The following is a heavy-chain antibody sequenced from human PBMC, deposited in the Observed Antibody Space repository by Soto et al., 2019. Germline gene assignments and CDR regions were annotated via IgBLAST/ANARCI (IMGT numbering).Heavy chain of an antibody. CDR3: ARADIVVVPAAPDYYYYGMDV. CDR2: IIPIFGTA. D-gene: IGHD2-2*01. Sequence: GASVKVSCKASGGTFSSYAISWVRQAPGQGLEWMGGIIPIFGTANYAQKFQGRVTITADESTSTAYMELSSLRSEDTAVYYCARADIVVVPAAPDYYYYGMDVWGQGTTVTVSS. J-gene: IGHJ6*02. V-gene: IGHV1-69*13. CDR1: GGTFSSYA.